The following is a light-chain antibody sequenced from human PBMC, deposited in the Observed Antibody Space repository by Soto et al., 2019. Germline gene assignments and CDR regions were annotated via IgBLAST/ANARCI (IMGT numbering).Light chain of an antibody. CDR2: DAS. Sequence: TQSPSSLSLSPGERVTLSCRASQSVSIYLAWYQQKPGQPPRLLIYDASNRATGIPARFSGSGSGTDFTLTINSLEPEDFAVYYCQQRSKWLTFGQGTRLEIK. CDR3: QQRSKWLT. CDR1: QSVSIY. J-gene: IGKJ5*01. V-gene: IGKV3-11*01.